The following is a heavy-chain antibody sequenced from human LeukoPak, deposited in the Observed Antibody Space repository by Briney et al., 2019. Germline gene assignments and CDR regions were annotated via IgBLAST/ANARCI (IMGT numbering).Heavy chain of an antibody. CDR2: IYYSGST. D-gene: IGHD3-22*01. V-gene: IGHV4-31*03. J-gene: IGHJ4*02. CDR1: GGSISSGGYY. Sequence: SQTLSLTCTVSGGSISSGGYYWSWIRQHPGKGLEWIGYIYYSGSTYYNPSLKSRVTISVDTSKNQFSLKLSPVTATDTAVYYCARLRGYLHYFDYWGQGTLVTVSS. CDR3: ARLRGYLHYFDY.